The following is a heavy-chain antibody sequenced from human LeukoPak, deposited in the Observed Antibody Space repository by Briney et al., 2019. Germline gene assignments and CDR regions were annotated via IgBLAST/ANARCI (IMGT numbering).Heavy chain of an antibody. V-gene: IGHV4-59*12. D-gene: IGHD3-9*01. CDR2: MCHSGTT. CDR1: GASIRSYS. CDR3: GRDESLTGTIDY. J-gene: IGHJ4*02. Sequence: PSETLSLTCNVSGASIRSYSWNWIRQSPGKGLEWVGYMCHSGTTSYRSSLESRVTISVDTSKNQLSLKLTSVTAADTAAYYCGRDESLTGTIDYWGRGTLVTVSS.